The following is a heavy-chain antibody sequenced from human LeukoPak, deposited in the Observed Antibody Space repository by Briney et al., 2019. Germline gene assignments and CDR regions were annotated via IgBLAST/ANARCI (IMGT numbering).Heavy chain of an antibody. D-gene: IGHD1-1*01. J-gene: IGHJ5*02. CDR3: ARASSFDKTTRWNPAYFGP. CDR1: GGSLSGFY. Sequence: SETLSLTCAVNGGSLSGFYWSWIRQPPGKGLGWIGEINHSGTTNYKPPLKSRVTISVDTSKNQVSLNLASVTAADTAVYYCARASSFDKTTRWNPAYFGPWGQGTLVTVSS. V-gene: IGHV4-34*01. CDR2: INHSGTT.